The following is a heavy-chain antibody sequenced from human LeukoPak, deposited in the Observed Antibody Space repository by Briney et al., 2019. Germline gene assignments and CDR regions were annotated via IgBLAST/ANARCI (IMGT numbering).Heavy chain of an antibody. CDR2: IYYSGST. D-gene: IGHD4-17*01. V-gene: IGHV4-61*01. J-gene: IGHJ4*02. CDR3: ARGGYGDYGLFDY. Sequence: SETLSLTCTVSDGSVSSGTYYWSWIRQPPGKGLEWIGYIYYSGSTNYNPSLKSRVTMSVDTSKNQFSLKLSSVTAADTAVYYCARGGYGDYGLFDYWGQGTLVTVSS. CDR1: DGSVSSGTYY.